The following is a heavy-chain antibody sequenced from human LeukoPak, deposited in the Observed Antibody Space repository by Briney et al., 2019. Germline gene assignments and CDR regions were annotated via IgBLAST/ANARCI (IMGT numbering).Heavy chain of an antibody. Sequence: ASVKVSCKVSGYTLTELSMHWVRQAPGKGLEWMGGFDPEDGETIYAQKFQGRVTMTEDTSTDTAYMELSSLRSEDTAVYYCARDPPHCSGGSCYSGDYFEYWGQGTLVTVSS. J-gene: IGHJ4*02. CDR3: ARDPPHCSGGSCYSGDYFEY. CDR1: GYTLTELS. D-gene: IGHD2-15*01. CDR2: FDPEDGET. V-gene: IGHV1-24*01.